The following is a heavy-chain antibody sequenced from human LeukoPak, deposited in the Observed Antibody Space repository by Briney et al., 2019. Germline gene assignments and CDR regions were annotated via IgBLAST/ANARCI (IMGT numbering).Heavy chain of an antibody. CDR2: INHSGST. V-gene: IGHV4-34*01. D-gene: IGHD6-13*01. CDR1: GGSFSGYY. Sequence: SETLSLTCAVYGGSFSGYYWSWIRQPPGKGLEWIGEINHSGSTNYNPSLKSRVTISVDTSKNQFSLKLSSVTAADTAVYYCARDGSSWYFDNWGQGTLVTVSS. CDR3: ARDGSSWYFDN. J-gene: IGHJ4*02.